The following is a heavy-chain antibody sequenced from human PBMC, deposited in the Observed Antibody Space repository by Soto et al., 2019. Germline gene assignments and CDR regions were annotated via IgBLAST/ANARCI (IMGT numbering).Heavy chain of an antibody. CDR2: ISYDGSNK. CDR3: ARDFLHGDPDNYGMDV. D-gene: IGHD4-17*01. CDR1: GFTFSSYA. V-gene: IGHV3-30-3*01. Sequence: GGSLRLSXAASGFTFSSYAMHWVRQAPGKGLEWVAVISYDGSNKYYADSVKGRFTISRDNSKNTLYLQMNSLRAEDTAVYYCARDFLHGDPDNYGMDVWGQGTTVTVSS. J-gene: IGHJ6*02.